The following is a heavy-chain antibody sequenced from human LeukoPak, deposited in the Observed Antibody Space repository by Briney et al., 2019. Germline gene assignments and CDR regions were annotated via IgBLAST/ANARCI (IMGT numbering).Heavy chain of an antibody. D-gene: IGHD2-2*01. CDR3: AKVLGERYCSSTSCPEGYYFDY. V-gene: IGHV3-23*01. CDR2: ISGSGGST. J-gene: IGHJ4*02. Sequence: PGGSLRLSCAASGFTFSSYAMSWVRQAPGRGLEWVSAISGSGGSTYYADSVKGRFTISRDNSKNTLYLQMNSLRAEDTAVYYCAKVLGERYCSSTSCPEGYYFDYGGQGTLVTVSS. CDR1: GFTFSSYA.